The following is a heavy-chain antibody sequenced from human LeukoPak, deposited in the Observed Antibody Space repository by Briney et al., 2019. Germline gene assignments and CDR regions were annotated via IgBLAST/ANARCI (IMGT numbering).Heavy chain of an antibody. J-gene: IGHJ4*02. CDR1: EGAISSNC. V-gene: IGHV4-59*01. CDR3: AREGIGGYFEY. D-gene: IGHD3-10*01. CDR2: VYYSGST. Sequence: LSLTWTNPEGAISSNCGSWIRQPPVKRQEWIGYVYYSGSTNYNPSLKSRVTISVDTSKNQFSLRLSSVTAADTAVYYCAREGIGGYFEYWGQGTLVTVSS.